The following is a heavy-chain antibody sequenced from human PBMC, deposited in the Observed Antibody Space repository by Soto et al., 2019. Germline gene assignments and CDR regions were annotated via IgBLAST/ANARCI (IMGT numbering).Heavy chain of an antibody. CDR1: GFTFSSYA. D-gene: IGHD2-2*01. J-gene: IGHJ4*02. Sequence: EVPLLESGGGLVQPGGSLRLSCAASGFTFSSYAMSCVRQAPGKGLEWVSAISGSGGSTYYADSVKGRFTISRDNSKNTLDLEMNSLRAEDTAVYYCAKGRGYCSSTSCYVGSDYWGQGTLVTVSS. CDR2: ISGSGGST. V-gene: IGHV3-23*01. CDR3: AKGRGYCSSTSCYVGSDY.